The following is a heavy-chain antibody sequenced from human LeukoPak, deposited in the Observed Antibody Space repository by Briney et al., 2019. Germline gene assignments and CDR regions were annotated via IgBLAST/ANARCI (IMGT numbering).Heavy chain of an antibody. J-gene: IGHJ4*02. CDR3: ADYRKPQGLDY. CDR2: IDASGSDT. D-gene: IGHD1-14*01. CDR1: EFPFSVYA. V-gene: IGHV3-23*01. Sequence: GGSLRLSCEVSEFPFSVYAMAWVRQAPGQGLEWVSAIDASGSDTYYADSVKGRFTISRDNSKNTVYLQMNSLRVEDTAVYYCADYRKPQGLDYWGQGTLVTVSS.